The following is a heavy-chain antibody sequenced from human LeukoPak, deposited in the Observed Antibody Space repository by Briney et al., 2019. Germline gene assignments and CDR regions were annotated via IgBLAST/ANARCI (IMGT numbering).Heavy chain of an antibody. V-gene: IGHV4-30-4*08. D-gene: IGHD3-3*01. CDR3: ARAPPTYFWSGYGYYYMDV. CDR2: IYYSGST. CDR1: GGSISSGDYY. Sequence: SQTLSLTCTVSGGSISSGDYYWSWIRQPPGKGLEWIGYIYYSGSTYYNPSLKSRITISVDTSKNQFSLKLSSVTAADTAVYYCARAPPTYFWSGYGYYYMDVWGKGTTITVSS. J-gene: IGHJ6*03.